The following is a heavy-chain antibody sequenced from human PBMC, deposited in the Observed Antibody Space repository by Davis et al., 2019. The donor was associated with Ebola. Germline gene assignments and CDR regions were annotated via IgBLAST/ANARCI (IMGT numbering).Heavy chain of an antibody. CDR3: AGVDIVVVPAASGCDY. CDR1: GYTFTSYD. V-gene: IGHV1-8*01. D-gene: IGHD2-2*01. Sequence: ASVKVSCKASGYTFTSYDINWVRQATGQGLEWMGWMNPNSGNTGYAQKFQGRVTMTRDTSTSTVYMELSSLRSEDTAVYYCAGVDIVVVPAASGCDYWGQGTLVTVSS. J-gene: IGHJ4*02. CDR2: MNPNSGNT.